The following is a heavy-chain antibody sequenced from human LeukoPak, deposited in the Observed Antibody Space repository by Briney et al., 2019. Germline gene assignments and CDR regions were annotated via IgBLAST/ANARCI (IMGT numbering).Heavy chain of an antibody. J-gene: IGHJ6*03. CDR2: IYSSGST. CDR1: GGSISSGNYY. CDR3: ARIRDGGYEYYYYYMDV. Sequence: SETLSLTCSVPGGSISSGNYYWSWIRQPAGKGLEWIGRIYSSGSTNYNPSLKSRVTISVDTSKNQFSLMLSSVTAADTALYYCARIRDGGYEYYYYYMDVWGKGTTVTVSS. V-gene: IGHV4-61*02. D-gene: IGHD3-22*01.